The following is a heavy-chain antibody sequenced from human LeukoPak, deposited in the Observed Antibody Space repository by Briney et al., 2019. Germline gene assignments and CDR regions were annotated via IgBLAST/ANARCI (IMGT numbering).Heavy chain of an antibody. CDR2: IYYSGST. J-gene: IGHJ4*02. CDR1: GGSISSYY. CDR3: ASTIFGYFGY. Sequence: SETLSLTCTVSGGSISSYYWSWIRQPPGKGLEWIGYIYYSGSTNYNPSLKSRVTISVDTSKNQFSLKLSSVTAADTAVYYCASTIFGYFGYWGQGTLVTVSS. V-gene: IGHV4-59*08. D-gene: IGHD3-3*01.